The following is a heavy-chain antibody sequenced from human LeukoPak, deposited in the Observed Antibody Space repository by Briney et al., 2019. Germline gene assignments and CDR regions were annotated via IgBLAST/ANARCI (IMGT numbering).Heavy chain of an antibody. D-gene: IGHD2-21*02. CDR1: GFTFSSYA. J-gene: IGHJ3*02. CDR2: ISSSGSYI. CDR3: ASRNQYCGGDCFWAFDI. Sequence: GSLRLSCAASGFTFSSYAMHWVRQAPGKGLEWVSSISSSGSYIYYADSVKGRFTISRDNAKNSLYLQMNSLRAEDTAVYYCASRNQYCGGDCFWAFDIWGQGTMVTVSS. V-gene: IGHV3-21*01.